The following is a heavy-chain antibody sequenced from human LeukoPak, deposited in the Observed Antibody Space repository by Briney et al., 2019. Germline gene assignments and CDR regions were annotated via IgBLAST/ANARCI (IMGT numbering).Heavy chain of an antibody. CDR3: ARVRAGYSYGYFDY. J-gene: IGHJ4*02. V-gene: IGHV3-33*01. CDR2: IWYDGSNK. Sequence: PGGSLRLSCAASGFTFSSYGMHWVRQAPGKGLEWVAVIWYDGSNKYYADSVKGRFTISRDNTKNTLYLQMTSLRAEDTAVYYCARVRAGYSYGYFDYWGQGTLATVSS. CDR1: GFTFSSYG. D-gene: IGHD5-18*01.